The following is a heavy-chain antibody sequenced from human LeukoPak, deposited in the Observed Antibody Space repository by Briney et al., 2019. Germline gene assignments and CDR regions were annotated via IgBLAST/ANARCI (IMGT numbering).Heavy chain of an antibody. D-gene: IGHD2-21*02. Sequence: SGGSLRLSRTASGFTFSSYGMHWVRQAPGKGLEWVAVIWFDGSNKYYADSVKGRFTISRDNSKNTLYLQVNSLRAEDTAVYYCAKEYCGGDCYSPNDAFDIWGQGTMVTVSS. J-gene: IGHJ3*02. CDR1: GFTFSSYG. CDR2: IWFDGSNK. V-gene: IGHV3-30*02. CDR3: AKEYCGGDCYSPNDAFDI.